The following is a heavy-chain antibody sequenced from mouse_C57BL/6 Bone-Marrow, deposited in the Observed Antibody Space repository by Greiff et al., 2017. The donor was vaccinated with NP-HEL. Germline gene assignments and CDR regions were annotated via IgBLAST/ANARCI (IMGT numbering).Heavy chain of an antibody. J-gene: IGHJ2*01. CDR3: AGFYYFDY. CDR2: ISSGSSTI. Sequence: EVKLMESGGGLVKPGGSLKLSCAASGFTFSDYGMHWVRQAPEKGLEWVAYISSGSSTIYYADTVKGRFTISRDNAKNTLFLQVTSLRSEDTAMYYCAGFYYFDYWGQGTTLTVSA. CDR1: GFTFSDYG. V-gene: IGHV5-17*01.